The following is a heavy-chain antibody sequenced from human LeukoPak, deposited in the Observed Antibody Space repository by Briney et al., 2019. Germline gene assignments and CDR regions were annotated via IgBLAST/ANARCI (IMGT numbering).Heavy chain of an antibody. CDR2: IKSKTDDGPI. CDR1: GYTFRNAW. D-gene: IGHD3-10*01. Sequence: GVSVRLSCGVSGYTFRNAWMTGVREARGKAREGVGRIKSKTDDGPIDYAAPVNGRFTISRDDSQTTLFLQMNSLKAEDTAVYYCTTGEWFGELLSGYWGQGTLVTVSS. J-gene: IGHJ4*02. V-gene: IGHV3-15*01. CDR3: TTGEWFGELLSGY.